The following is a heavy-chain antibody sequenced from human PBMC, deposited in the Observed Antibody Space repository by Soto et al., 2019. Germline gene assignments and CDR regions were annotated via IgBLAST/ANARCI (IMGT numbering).Heavy chain of an antibody. Sequence: SETLSLTCAVYGGSFSGYYWSWIRQPPGKGLEWIGEINHSGSTNYNPSLKSRVTISVDTSKNQFSLKLSSVTAADTAVYYCARGGGWVYYYDGMDVWGQGTTVTVSS. V-gene: IGHV4-34*01. D-gene: IGHD6-19*01. J-gene: IGHJ6*02. CDR3: ARGGGWVYYYDGMDV. CDR2: INHSGST. CDR1: GGSFSGYY.